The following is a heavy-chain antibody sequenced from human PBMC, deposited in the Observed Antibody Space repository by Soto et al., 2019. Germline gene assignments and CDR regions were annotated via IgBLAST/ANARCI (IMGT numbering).Heavy chain of an antibody. CDR1: GDSVSSNSAA. V-gene: IGHV6-1*01. CDR2: TYYRSKWYN. D-gene: IGHD3-22*01. J-gene: IGHJ5*02. Sequence: SPTLSLTCAISGDSVSSNSAAWNWIRQSPSRGLEWLGRTYYRSKWYNDYAVSVKSRITINPDTSKNQLSLQLNSVTPEDTAVYYCAREENYYDSSGYYYVDVLNWFDPWGQGTLVTVSS. CDR3: AREENYYDSSGYYYVDVLNWFDP.